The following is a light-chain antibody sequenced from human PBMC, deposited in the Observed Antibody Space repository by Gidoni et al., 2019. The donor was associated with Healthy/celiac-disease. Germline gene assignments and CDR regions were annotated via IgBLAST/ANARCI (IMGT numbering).Light chain of an antibody. Sequence: EIVLTQSPGTLSLSPGERATLSCRASQSVSSSYLAWYQQKPGQATRLLLYGASSRATGIPDRCSGSGSGTDFTLTISRLEPEDFAVYYCQQSGAFXQXTKVEIK. CDR3: QQSGA. CDR2: GAS. J-gene: IGKJ1*01. V-gene: IGKV3-20*01. CDR1: QSVSSSY.